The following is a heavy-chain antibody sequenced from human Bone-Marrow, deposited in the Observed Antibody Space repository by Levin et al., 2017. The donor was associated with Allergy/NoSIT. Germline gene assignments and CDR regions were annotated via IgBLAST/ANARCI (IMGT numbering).Heavy chain of an antibody. Sequence: ASVKVSCKASGYTFTGYYMHWVRQAPGQGLEWMGWINPNSGGTNYAQKFQGRVTMTRDTSISTAYMELSRLRSDDTAVYYCARISPPYLYDFWSGYYTASHYGMDVWGQGTTVTVSS. J-gene: IGHJ6*02. CDR1: GYTFTGYY. V-gene: IGHV1-2*02. D-gene: IGHD3-3*01. CDR3: ARISPPYLYDFWSGYYTASHYGMDV. CDR2: INPNSGGT.